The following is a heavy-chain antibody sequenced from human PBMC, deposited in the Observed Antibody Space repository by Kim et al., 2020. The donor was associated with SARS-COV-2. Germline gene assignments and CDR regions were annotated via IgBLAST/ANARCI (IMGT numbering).Heavy chain of an antibody. Sequence: GGSLRLSCAASGFTFSSYGMHWVRQAPGKGLEWVAVISYDGSNKYYADSVKGRFTISRDNSKNTLYLQMNSLRAEDTAVYYCAYVYGAHGAEYFQHWGQGTLVTV. CDR3: AYVYGAHGAEYFQH. V-gene: IGHV3-30*03. D-gene: IGHD4-17*01. CDR2: ISYDGSNK. J-gene: IGHJ1*01. CDR1: GFTFSSYG.